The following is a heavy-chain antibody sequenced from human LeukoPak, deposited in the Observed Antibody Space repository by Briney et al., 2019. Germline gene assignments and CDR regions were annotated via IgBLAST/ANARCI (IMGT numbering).Heavy chain of an antibody. CDR1: GYTFTSYD. D-gene: IGHD3-9*01. Sequence: GASVKVSCKASGYTFTSYDINWVRQATGQGLEWMGWMNPNSGNTGYAQKFQGRVTMTRNTSISTAYMELSSLRSEDTAVYYCARQQGFEFDWDSSDAFDIWGRGTMVTVSS. CDR3: ARQQGFEFDWDSSDAFDI. J-gene: IGHJ3*02. CDR2: MNPNSGNT. V-gene: IGHV1-8*01.